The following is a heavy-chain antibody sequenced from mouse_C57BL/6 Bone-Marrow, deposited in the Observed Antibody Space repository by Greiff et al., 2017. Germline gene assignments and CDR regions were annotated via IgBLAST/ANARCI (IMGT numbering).Heavy chain of an antibody. V-gene: IGHV1-55*01. CDR3: SRPYYSIYWYFDV. Sequence: VQLQQPGAELVKPGASVKMSCKASGYTFPSYWITWVKQRPGQGLEWIGDIYPGSGSTNYNEKFKSKATLTVDTSSSTAYMQLSSLTSEDSAVYYCSRPYYSIYWYFDVWGTGTTVTVSS. CDR2: IYPGSGST. CDR1: GYTFPSYW. J-gene: IGHJ1*03. D-gene: IGHD2-5*01.